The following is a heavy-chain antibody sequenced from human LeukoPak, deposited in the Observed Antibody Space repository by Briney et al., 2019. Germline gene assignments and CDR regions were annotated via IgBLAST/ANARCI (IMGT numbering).Heavy chain of an antibody. CDR3: ARERVITMVRGPFDY. CDR1: GYSFIIYY. D-gene: IGHD3-10*01. J-gene: IGHJ4*02. V-gene: IGHV1-46*01. CDR2: INPSGGTT. Sequence: ASVKVSCKASGYSFIIYYIHWVRQAPGQGLEWMGIINPSGGTTTYAQKFQGRVTMTRDTPTSTVSMELSSLRSEDTAVYYCARERVITMVRGPFDYWGQGTLVTVSS.